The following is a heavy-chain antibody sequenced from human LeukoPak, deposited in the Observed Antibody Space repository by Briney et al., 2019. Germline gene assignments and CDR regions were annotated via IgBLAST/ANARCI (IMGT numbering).Heavy chain of an antibody. V-gene: IGHV4-4*09. CDR1: VSSISSFY. CDR2: IYTSGST. J-gene: IGHJ5*02. CDR3: ARLIVARPVNWLDP. D-gene: IGHD6-6*01. Sequence: SETLSLTCTVSVSSISSFYWRWIRQPPGKGLEWIGYIYTSGSTNYNPSLKSRVTISVDTSKNQFSLKLKSVTAADTAVYYCARLIVARPVNWLDPWGQGTLVTVSS.